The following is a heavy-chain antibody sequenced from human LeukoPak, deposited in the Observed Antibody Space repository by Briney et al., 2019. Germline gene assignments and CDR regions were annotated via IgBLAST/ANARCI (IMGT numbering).Heavy chain of an antibody. CDR3: AKDRCSNGIGCLYYHMDV. V-gene: IGHV3-30*02. J-gene: IGHJ6*04. D-gene: IGHD2-8*01. CDR1: RFSFSSYG. Sequence: GGSLRLSCAASRFSFSSYGMHWVRQAPGRGLEWVAYLQYDRTNVQYADSVRGRFTISRDNSKNILYLQMNSLRGEDTAVYYCAKDRCSNGIGCLYYHMDVWGKGTTVTISS. CDR2: LQYDRTNV.